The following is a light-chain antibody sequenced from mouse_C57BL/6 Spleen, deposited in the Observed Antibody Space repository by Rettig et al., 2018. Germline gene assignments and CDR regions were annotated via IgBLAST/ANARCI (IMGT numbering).Light chain of an antibody. Sequence: QIVLTQSPAIMSASPGEKVTMTCSASSSVSYMHWYQQQSVTSPTRWIHDTSKLAYGVPARFSGSGSGTSYSLTISSMEAEDASTYYCQQWSSNPPTFGGGTKLEIK. CDR1: SSVSY. J-gene: IGKJ2*01. CDR2: DTS. CDR3: QQWSSNPPT. V-gene: IGKV4-59*01.